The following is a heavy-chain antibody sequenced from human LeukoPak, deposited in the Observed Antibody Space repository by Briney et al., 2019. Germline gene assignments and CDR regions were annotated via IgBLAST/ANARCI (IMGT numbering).Heavy chain of an antibody. V-gene: IGHV3-23*01. CDR1: GFTFSSYA. CDR2: IGSGGVDT. Sequence: PGGSLRLSCAASGFTFSSYAMSWVRQAPGKGPEWVSGIGSGGVDTHYADSVKGRFTISRDNSKDTLYLQMNSLRAEDTAVYYCARPTITTAGTRWFDPWGQGTLVTVSS. CDR3: ARPTITTAGTRWFDP. D-gene: IGHD6-13*01. J-gene: IGHJ5*02.